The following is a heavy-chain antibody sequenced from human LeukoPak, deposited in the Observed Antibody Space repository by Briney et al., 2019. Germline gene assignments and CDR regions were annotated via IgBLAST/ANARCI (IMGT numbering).Heavy chain of an antibody. V-gene: IGHV4-34*01. CDR2: IYHSGST. CDR3: ARARSSGWYILVWFDP. J-gene: IGHJ5*02. CDR1: GGSFSGYY. D-gene: IGHD6-19*01. Sequence: PSETLSLTCAVYGGSFSGYYWSWIRQPPGKGLEWIGEIYHSGSTNYNPSLKSRVTISVDTSKNQFSLKLSSVTAADTAVYYCARARSSGWYILVWFDPWGQGTLVTVSS.